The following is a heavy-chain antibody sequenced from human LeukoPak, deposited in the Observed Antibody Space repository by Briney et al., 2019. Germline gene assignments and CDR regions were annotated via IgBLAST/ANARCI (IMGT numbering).Heavy chain of an antibody. Sequence: PGGSLILSCAASGFIFSSYTMNWVRRAPGKGLEGVSIISSSSSYIYYADSVKGRFTISRNNAKNALYLQMNSLRVEDTAVYYCARDGRCGGDCYAFWGQGTLVTVSS. CDR3: ARDGRCGGDCYAF. CDR2: ISSSSSYI. D-gene: IGHD2-21*02. CDR1: GFIFSSYT. V-gene: IGHV3-21*01. J-gene: IGHJ4*02.